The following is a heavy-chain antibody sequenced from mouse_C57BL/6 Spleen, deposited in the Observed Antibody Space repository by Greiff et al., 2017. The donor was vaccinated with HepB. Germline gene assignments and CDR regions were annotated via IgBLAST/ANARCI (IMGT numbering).Heavy chain of an antibody. D-gene: IGHD1-1*01. CDR2: INYDGSST. CDR1: GFTFSDYY. V-gene: IGHV5-16*01. J-gene: IGHJ2*01. Sequence: DVKLVESEGGLVQPGSSMKLSCTASGFTFSDYYMAWVRQVPEKGLEWVANINYDGSSTYYLDSLKSRFIISRDNAKNILYLQMSSLKSEDTATYYCAREGGSSPFDYWGQGTTLTVSS. CDR3: AREGGSSPFDY.